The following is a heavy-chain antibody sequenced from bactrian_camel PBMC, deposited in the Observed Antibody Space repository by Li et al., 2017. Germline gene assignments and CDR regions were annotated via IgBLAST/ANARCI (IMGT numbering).Heavy chain of an antibody. J-gene: IGHJ6*01. V-gene: IGHV3S55*01. CDR1: GVSDLSYC. CDR2: IDSIGGA. D-gene: IGHD6*01. CDR3: AADRYWCTVVAGRPFAY. Sequence: HVQLVESGGGSVQAGRSLRLSCVASGVSDLSYCMGWFRQAPGKARERVAVIDSIGGASHADSVKGRFTISKDNTKNTLVLSMNSLNPEDTAMYYCAADRYWCTVVAGRPFAYWGRGTQVTVS.